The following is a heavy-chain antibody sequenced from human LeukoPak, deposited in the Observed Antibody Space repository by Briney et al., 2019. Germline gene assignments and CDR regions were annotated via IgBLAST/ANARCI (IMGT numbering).Heavy chain of an antibody. CDR3: ARSGYGSGSSPFDY. J-gene: IGHJ4*02. CDR1: GGSISSYY. CDR2: IYYSGST. Sequence: SETLSLTCTVSGGSISSYYWSWIRQPPGKGLEWIGYIYYSGSTNYNPSLKSRVTISVDTSKNQFSLKLSSVTAADTAVYYCARSGYGSGSSPFDYWGQGTLVTVSS. D-gene: IGHD3-10*01. V-gene: IGHV4-59*01.